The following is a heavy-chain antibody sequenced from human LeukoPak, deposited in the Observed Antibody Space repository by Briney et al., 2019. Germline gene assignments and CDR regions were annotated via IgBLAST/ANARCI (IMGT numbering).Heavy chain of an antibody. CDR1: GFTFNNYW. Sequence: GGSLRLSCVASGFTFNNYWMNWVRQAPGRGLEWVANIREDGSEKNYVDSVKGRFTISRDNAKNTLYLQMNSLRAEDTAVYYCARAPEYFDILTGFYNFFFDYWGQGTLVTVSS. CDR3: ARAPEYFDILTGFYNFFFDY. CDR2: IREDGSEK. V-gene: IGHV3-7*02. J-gene: IGHJ4*02. D-gene: IGHD3-9*01.